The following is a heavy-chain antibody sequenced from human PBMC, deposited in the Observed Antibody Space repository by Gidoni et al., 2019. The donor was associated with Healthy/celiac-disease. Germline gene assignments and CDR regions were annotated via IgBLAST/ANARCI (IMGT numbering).Heavy chain of an antibody. CDR1: GGTFSSYA. V-gene: IGHV1-69*01. J-gene: IGHJ6*02. CDR3: ARGHGSGSYYYYYGMDV. Sequence: QVQLVQSGAEVTKPGSSVKVSCKASGGTFSSYAISWVRQAPGQGLEWMGGIIPIFGTANYAQKFQGRVTITADESTSTAYMELSSLRSEDTAVYYCARGHGSGSYYYYYGMDVWGQGTTVTVSS. CDR2: IIPIFGTA. D-gene: IGHD3-10*01.